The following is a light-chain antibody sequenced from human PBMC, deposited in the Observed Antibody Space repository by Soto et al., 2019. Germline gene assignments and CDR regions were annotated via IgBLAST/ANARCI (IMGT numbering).Light chain of an antibody. CDR1: QSISSW. J-gene: IGKJ1*01. CDR3: LQYNGNSGT. V-gene: IGKV1-5*03. CDR2: KAS. Sequence: DIQMTQSPSTLSASVGDRVTITCRASQSISSWLAWYQQKPGKAPKLLIYKASSLESGVPSRFSGSGSGTEFTLTISSLQPDDFATYYCLQYNGNSGTFGQGTKVDIK.